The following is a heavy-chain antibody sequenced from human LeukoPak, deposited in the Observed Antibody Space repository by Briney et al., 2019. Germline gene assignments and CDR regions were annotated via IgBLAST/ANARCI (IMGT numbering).Heavy chain of an antibody. D-gene: IGHD4-17*01. CDR3: AKETTVTPSPDY. J-gene: IGHJ4*02. V-gene: IGHV3-74*01. CDR2: IRSDGSDT. Sequence: PGGSLRLSCAASGFTFSDTWMHWVRQAPGEGLVWVSRIRSDGSDTRYAESVKGRFTISRDNSKNTLYLQMNSLRAEDTAVYYCAKETTVTPSPDYRGQGTLVTVSS. CDR1: GFTFSDTW.